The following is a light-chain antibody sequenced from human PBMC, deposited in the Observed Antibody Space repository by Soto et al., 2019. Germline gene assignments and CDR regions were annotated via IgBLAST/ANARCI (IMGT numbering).Light chain of an antibody. Sequence: QSVLTQPPSVTGAPGQRVTISCTGSSSNIGSGYDVHWYQQLPGTAPKLLIYGNNNRPSGVPDRFSGSKSGTSASLAITGLQAEDEADYYCQSYDSSLSDWVFGGGTNLTVL. CDR2: GNN. CDR3: QSYDSSLSDWV. CDR1: SSNIGSGYD. V-gene: IGLV1-40*01. J-gene: IGLJ3*02.